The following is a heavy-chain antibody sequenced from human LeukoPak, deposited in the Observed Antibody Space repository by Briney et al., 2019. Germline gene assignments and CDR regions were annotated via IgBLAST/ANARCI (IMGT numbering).Heavy chain of an antibody. D-gene: IGHD5-18*01. CDR1: GVSISSGSYY. CDR2: IYTSGST. V-gene: IGHV4-61*02. Sequence: SQTLSLTCTVSGVSISSGSYYWSWIRQPAGKGLEWIGRIYTSGSTNYNPSLKSRVTISVDTSKNQFSLKLSSVTAADTAVYYCAREGGDTAMVPYGYYFDYWGQGTLVTVSS. CDR3: AREGGDTAMVPYGYYFDY. J-gene: IGHJ4*02.